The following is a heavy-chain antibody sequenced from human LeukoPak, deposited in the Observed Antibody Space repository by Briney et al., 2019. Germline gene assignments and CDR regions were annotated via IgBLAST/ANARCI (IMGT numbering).Heavy chain of an antibody. J-gene: IGHJ5*02. CDR3: ARSLVVGGTYPYH. V-gene: IGHV3-21*06. CDR1: GFTFNTYT. Sequence: GGSLRLSCAASGFTFNTYTMNWVRQAPGKGLEWVSSITASSTAIYSADSVKGRFTISRDNAKNSMYLQLNSLRIEDTAVYYCARSLVVGGTYPYHWGQGTLVTVSS. D-gene: IGHD1-26*01. CDR2: ITASSTAI.